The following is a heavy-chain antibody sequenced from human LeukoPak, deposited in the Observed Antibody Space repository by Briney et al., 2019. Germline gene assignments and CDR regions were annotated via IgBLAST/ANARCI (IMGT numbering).Heavy chain of an antibody. CDR2: INWNGGST. J-gene: IGHJ4*02. V-gene: IGHV3-20*04. Sequence: SGGSLRLSCAASGFTFDDYGMSWVRQAPGKGLEWVSGINWNGGSTGYADSVKGLFTISRDNAKNSLYLQMNSLRAEDTALYYCARGYADTGFWSGYKGGLDYWGQGTLVTVSS. CDR1: GFTFDDYG. D-gene: IGHD3-3*01. CDR3: ARGYADTGFWSGYKGGLDY.